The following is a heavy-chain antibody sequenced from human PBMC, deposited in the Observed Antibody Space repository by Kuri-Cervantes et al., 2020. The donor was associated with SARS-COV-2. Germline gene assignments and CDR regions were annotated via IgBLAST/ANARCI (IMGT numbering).Heavy chain of an antibody. Sequence: SVKVSCKASGGTFSSYAISWVRQAPGQGLEWMGGIIPIFGTANYAQKLQGRVTMTTDTSTSTAYMELRSLRSDDTAVYYCATDHIAAAGLFDYWGQGTLVTVSS. V-gene: IGHV1-69*05. CDR1: GGTFSSYA. CDR3: ATDHIAAAGLFDY. D-gene: IGHD6-13*01. J-gene: IGHJ4*02. CDR2: IIPIFGTA.